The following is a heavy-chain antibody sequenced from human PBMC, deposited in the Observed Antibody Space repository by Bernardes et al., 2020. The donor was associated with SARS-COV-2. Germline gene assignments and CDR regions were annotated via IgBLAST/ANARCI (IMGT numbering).Heavy chain of an antibody. CDR2: ISSSSSYI. Sequence: GGSLRLSCAASGFTFSSYSMNWVRQAPGKGLEWVSSISSSSSYIYYADSVKGRFTISRDNAKNSLYLQMNSLRAEDTAVYYCARRAYCSSTSCYKRLGYYYYMDVWGKGTTVTVSS. J-gene: IGHJ6*03. CDR3: ARRAYCSSTSCYKRLGYYYYMDV. V-gene: IGHV3-21*01. CDR1: GFTFSSYS. D-gene: IGHD2-2*02.